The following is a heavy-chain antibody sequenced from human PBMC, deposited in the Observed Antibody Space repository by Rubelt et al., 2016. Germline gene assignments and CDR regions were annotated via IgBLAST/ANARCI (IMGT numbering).Heavy chain of an antibody. CDR1: GYTFTSYG. D-gene: IGHD1-1*01. V-gene: IGHV1-18*01. Sequence: QVQLVQSGAEVKKPGASVKVSCKASGYTFTSYGISWVRQAPGQGLEWMGWISAYNGNTNYAQRPQGRVTMTTDPSTSTAYMELRSLRSDYTAVYFCARDQLALYAFDIWGQGTMVTVSS. J-gene: IGHJ3*02. CDR3: ARDQLALYAFDI. CDR2: ISAYNGNT.